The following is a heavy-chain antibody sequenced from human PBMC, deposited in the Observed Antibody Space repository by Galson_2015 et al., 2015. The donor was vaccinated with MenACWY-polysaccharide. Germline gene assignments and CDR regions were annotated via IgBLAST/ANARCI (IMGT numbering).Heavy chain of an antibody. J-gene: IGHJ4*02. Sequence: PALVKPTQTLTLTCTFSGFSLSTRGVGVGWIRQPPGKALEWLALIYWDDDKRYSPSLKSRLTITKDTSKNQVVLTMTNMDPVDTATYYCARLERDGYKFYYFDYWGQGTLVTVSS. CDR3: ARLERDGYKFYYFDY. V-gene: IGHV2-5*02. CDR2: IYWDDDK. CDR1: GFSLSTRGVG. D-gene: IGHD5-24*01.